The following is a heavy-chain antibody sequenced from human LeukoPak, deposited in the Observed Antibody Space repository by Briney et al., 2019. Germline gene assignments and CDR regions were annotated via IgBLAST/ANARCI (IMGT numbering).Heavy chain of an antibody. V-gene: IGHV4-31*03. J-gene: IGHJ5*02. D-gene: IGHD2-2*01. Sequence: KPSQTLSLTCTVSGGSISSGGYYWSWIRQHPGKGLEWIGYIYYSGSTNYNPSLKSRVTMSVDTSKNQVSLKLSSVTAADTAVYYCARVHCSSTSCSQHPWGQGTLVTVSS. CDR1: GGSISSGGYY. CDR2: IYYSGST. CDR3: ARVHCSSTSCSQHP.